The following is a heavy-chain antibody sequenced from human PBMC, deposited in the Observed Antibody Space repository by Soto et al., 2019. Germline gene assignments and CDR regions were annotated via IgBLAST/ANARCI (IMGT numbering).Heavy chain of an antibody. CDR2: IYYSGST. CDR3: ARENYYGSGSHNWFDP. V-gene: IGHV4-31*03. J-gene: IGHJ5*02. CDR1: GGSISSGGYY. Sequence: SETLSLTCTVSGGSISSGGYYWSWIRQHPGKGLEWIGYIYYSGSTYYNPSLKSRVTISVDTSKNQFSLKLSSVTAADTAVYYCARENYYGSGSHNWFDPWGQGTLVTVSS. D-gene: IGHD3-10*01.